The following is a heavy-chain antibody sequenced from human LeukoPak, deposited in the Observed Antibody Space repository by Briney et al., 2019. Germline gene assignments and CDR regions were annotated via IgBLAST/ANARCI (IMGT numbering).Heavy chain of an antibody. J-gene: IGHJ4*02. D-gene: IGHD6-19*01. CDR2: IGYSGRTI. CDR3: ALLAVASDFDY. Sequence: GGSLRLSCAASGFTFSSYEMNWVRQAPGEGREWVANIGYSGRTIYYAESVKGRFTISRDNAKNSLYLQMNSLRVEDTAVYYCALLAVASDFDYWGQGALVTVSS. CDR1: GFTFSSYE. V-gene: IGHV3-48*03.